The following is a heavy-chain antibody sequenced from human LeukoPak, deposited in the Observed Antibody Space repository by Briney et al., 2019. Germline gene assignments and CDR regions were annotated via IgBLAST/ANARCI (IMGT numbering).Heavy chain of an antibody. CDR1: GFTFSIYT. J-gene: IGHJ4*02. V-gene: IGHV3-21*01. CDR2: ISSSSTYI. D-gene: IGHD3-22*01. CDR3: ARDLYYDSSGHTFDY. Sequence: GGSLRLSCAASGFTFSIYTMNWVRQAPGKGLEWVSSISSSSTYIYYADSVQGRFTISRDNAKNSLYLQMSSLRVEDTAVYYRARDLYYDSSGHTFDYWGQGTLVTVSS.